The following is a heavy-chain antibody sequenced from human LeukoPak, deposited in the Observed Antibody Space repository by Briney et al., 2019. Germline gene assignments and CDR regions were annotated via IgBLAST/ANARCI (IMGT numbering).Heavy chain of an antibody. Sequence: SETLSLTCTVSGGSISYYYWSWIRQSPGKGLERIGYIYYSGTTNYNPSLKSRVTISVDTSKNQFSLQLRSVTAADTAVYYCAREDPQTTVPEGMDVWGQGTTVTVSS. J-gene: IGHJ6*02. CDR2: IYYSGTT. CDR1: GGSISYYY. D-gene: IGHD4-17*01. V-gene: IGHV4-59*01. CDR3: AREDPQTTVPEGMDV.